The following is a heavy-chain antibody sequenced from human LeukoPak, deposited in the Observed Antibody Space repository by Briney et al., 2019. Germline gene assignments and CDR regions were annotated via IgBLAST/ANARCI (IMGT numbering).Heavy chain of an antibody. CDR2: INPNSGGT. CDR3: ARDRYRSGGSCYDY. CDR1: GYTFTGYY. J-gene: IGHJ4*02. V-gene: IGHV1-2*02. D-gene: IGHD2-15*01. Sequence: ASVKVSCKASGYTFTGYYMHWVRQAPGQGLEWMGWINPNSGGTNYAQKFQGRVTMTRDTSISTAYMELSRLRSDDTAVYYCARDRYRSGGSCYDYWGQGTLVTVSS.